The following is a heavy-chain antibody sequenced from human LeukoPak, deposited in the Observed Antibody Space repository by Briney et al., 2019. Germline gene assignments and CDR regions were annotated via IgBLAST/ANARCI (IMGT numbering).Heavy chain of an antibody. CDR3: ARSPSGYRFDS. CDR2: ISNSGST. V-gene: IGHV4-61*01. J-gene: IGHJ4*02. CDR1: GGSVNRGTFF. Sequence: SETLSLTCAVSGGSVNRGTFFWTWIRKPPGKGLEWVGYISNSGSTNYHPSLKSRVTISSDTSKTQFTLKLTSVTAADTAVYFCARSPSGYRFDSWGQGTLVAVSS. D-gene: IGHD3-22*01.